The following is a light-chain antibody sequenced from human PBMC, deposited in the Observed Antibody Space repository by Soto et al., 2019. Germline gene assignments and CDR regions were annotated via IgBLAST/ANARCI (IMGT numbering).Light chain of an antibody. CDR2: EVS. J-gene: IGLJ1*01. CDR3: TSYDSSLSGYV. CDR1: SSDAGGYKY. Sequence: VTISCTGTSSDAGGYKYVSWYQHHPGKAPKLILYEVSKRPSGVPDRFSGSKSGNTASLPVSGLQAEDEADCHCTSYDSSLSGYVVGSGTKVNV. V-gene: IGLV2-8*01.